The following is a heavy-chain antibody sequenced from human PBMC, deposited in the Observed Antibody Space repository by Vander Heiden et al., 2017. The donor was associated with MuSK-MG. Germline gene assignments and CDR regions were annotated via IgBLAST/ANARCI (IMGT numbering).Heavy chain of an antibody. CDR1: GFTFSTYA. D-gene: IGHD1-26*01. J-gene: IGHJ6*02. Sequence: EVQLLESGGDLVQPGGSLRLSCAASGFTFSTYAMSWVRQAPGKGLEWVSAISFSGGSTFYGDAVKGRFTISRDNSKNTPFRQMNRLSAGATALYYGEKDGGGGSTNYYYGMDVWGQGTTVTVSS. V-gene: IGHV3-23*02. CDR2: ISFSGGST. CDR3: EKDGGGGSTNYYYGMDV.